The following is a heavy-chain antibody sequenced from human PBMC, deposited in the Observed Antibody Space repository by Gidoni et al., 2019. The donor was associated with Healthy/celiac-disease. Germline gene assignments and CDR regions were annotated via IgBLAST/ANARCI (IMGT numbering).Heavy chain of an antibody. Sequence: QVQLVESGGGVVQPGRSLRLSCAASGFTFSSYAMHWVRQAPGKGLEWVAVISYDGSNKYYADSVKGRFTISRDNSKNTLYLQMNSLRAEDTAVYYCARERSSGWFSELYYFDYWGQGTLVTVSS. D-gene: IGHD6-19*01. CDR3: ARERSSGWFSELYYFDY. V-gene: IGHV3-30-3*01. J-gene: IGHJ4*02. CDR2: ISYDGSNK. CDR1: GFTFSSYA.